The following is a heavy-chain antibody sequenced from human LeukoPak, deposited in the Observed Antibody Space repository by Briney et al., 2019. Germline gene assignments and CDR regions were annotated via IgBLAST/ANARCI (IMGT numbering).Heavy chain of an antibody. CDR1: GFTFSSFW. V-gene: IGHV3-7*03. J-gene: IGHJ4*02. CDR3: ARALLKYRFDS. CDR2: IKEDGSQK. Sequence: PGGSLRLSCAASGFTFSSFWMTWVRQAPGKGLEWVANIKEDGSQKYYVDSVKGRFTISRDNAKNSLFLQTNSLRVDDTAVYYCARALLKYRFDSWGQGTLVTVSS. D-gene: IGHD3-16*01.